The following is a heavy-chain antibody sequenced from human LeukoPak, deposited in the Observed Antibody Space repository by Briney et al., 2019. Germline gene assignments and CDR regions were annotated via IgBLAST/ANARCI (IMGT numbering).Heavy chain of an antibody. Sequence: PGGSLRLSCAASGFAFSTYPVHWVRQAPGKGLEWVAVISSDGNSKYYADSMKGRFTISRDNSKNTLYLQINSLRADDTAVFYCAKDGGRAAAGTVDSWGQGALVTVSS. V-gene: IGHV3-30*04. D-gene: IGHD6-13*01. CDR2: ISSDGNSK. CDR3: AKDGGRAAAGTVDS. J-gene: IGHJ4*02. CDR1: GFAFSTYP.